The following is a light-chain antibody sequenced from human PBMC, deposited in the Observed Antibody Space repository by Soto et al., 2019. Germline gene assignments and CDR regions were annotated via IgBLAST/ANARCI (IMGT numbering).Light chain of an antibody. V-gene: IGKV3-20*01. CDR2: DVS. J-gene: IGKJ1*01. CDR3: QHYGISPT. CDR1: QSVSSNY. Sequence: DIVLTQSPGTLSLSPGERATLSCRSSQSVSSNYLAWYQQKPDQAPRLVIYDVSGRATGIPDRFTGSGSGTDFTLTISRLEPADSAVYYCQHYGISPTFGQGTKVEIK.